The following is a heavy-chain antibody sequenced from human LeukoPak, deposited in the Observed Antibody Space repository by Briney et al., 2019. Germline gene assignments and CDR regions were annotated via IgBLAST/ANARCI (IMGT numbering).Heavy chain of an antibody. J-gene: IGHJ3*02. Sequence: GGSLRLSCTASGITFGDYAMSWVRQAPGKGLVWVSRINNDGSDTPYADSVEGRFTISRNNARNTLYLQMNSLRAEDTAVYYCARGGTASFDIWGQGTMVTVSS. CDR2: INNDGSDT. CDR1: GITFGDYA. V-gene: IGHV3-74*01. CDR3: ARGGTASFDI.